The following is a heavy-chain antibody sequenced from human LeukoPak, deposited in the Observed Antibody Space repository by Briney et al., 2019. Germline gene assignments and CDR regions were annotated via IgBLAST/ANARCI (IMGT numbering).Heavy chain of an antibody. CDR1: GYTFTGYY. Sequence: ASVKVSCKTSGYTFTGYYMHWVRQAPGQGLEWMGWINTNTGNPTYVQGFTGRFVFSLDTSVSTAYLQISSLKAEDTAVYYCARDTPGLRYWGQGTLVTVSS. J-gene: IGHJ4*02. CDR3: ARDTPGLRY. V-gene: IGHV7-4-1*02. D-gene: IGHD7-27*01. CDR2: INTNTGNP.